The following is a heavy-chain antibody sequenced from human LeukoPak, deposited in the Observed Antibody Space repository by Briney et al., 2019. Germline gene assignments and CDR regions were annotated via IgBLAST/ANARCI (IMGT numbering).Heavy chain of an antibody. D-gene: IGHD6-13*01. J-gene: IGHJ4*02. V-gene: IGHV3-13*01. CDR1: GFTFSSYD. CDR3: AAGAAAGTFSELDY. Sequence: PGGSLRLSCAASGFTFSSYDMHWVRQATGKGLEWVSAIGTAGDTYYPGSVKARFTISRENAKNSLYLQMNSLRAGDTAVYYCAAGAAAGTFSELDYWGQGTLVTVSS. CDR2: IGTAGDT.